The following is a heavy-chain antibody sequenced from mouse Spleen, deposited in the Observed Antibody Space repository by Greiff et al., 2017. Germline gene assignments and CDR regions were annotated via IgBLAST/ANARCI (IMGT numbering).Heavy chain of an antibody. D-gene: IGHD2-10*02. CDR3: NAPYGNLYYFDY. CDR2: IDPENGDT. CDR1: GFNIKDYY. V-gene: IGHV14-4*02. J-gene: IGHJ2*01. Sequence: EVQLQQSGAELVRSGASVKLSCTASGFNIKDYYMHWVKQRPEQGLEWIGWIDPENGDTEYAPKFQGKATMTADTSSNTAYLQLSSLTSEDTAVYYCNAPYGNLYYFDYWGQGTTLTVSS.